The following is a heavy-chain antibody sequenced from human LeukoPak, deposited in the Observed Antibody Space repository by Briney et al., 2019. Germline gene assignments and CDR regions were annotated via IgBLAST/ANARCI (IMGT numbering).Heavy chain of an antibody. CDR1: GFTFSSYG. J-gene: IGHJ3*02. V-gene: IGHV3-33*08. D-gene: IGHD4-23*01. CDR3: ARVANNDYGGLLGAFDI. CDR2: ISYDGSNK. Sequence: PGGSLRLSCAASGFTFSSYGMHWVRQAPGKGLEWVAVISYDGSNKYYADSVKGRFTISRDNAKNSLYLQMNSLRAEDTALYHCARVANNDYGGLLGAFDIWGQGTMVTVSS.